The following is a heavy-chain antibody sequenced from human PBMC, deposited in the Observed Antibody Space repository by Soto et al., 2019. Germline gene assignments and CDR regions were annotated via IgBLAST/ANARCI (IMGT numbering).Heavy chain of an antibody. J-gene: IGHJ5*02. CDR1: GFTFSSYS. CDR2: ISSSSSTI. Sequence: GGSLRLSCAASGFTFSSYSMNWVRQAPGKGLEWVSYISSSSSTIYYADSVKGRFSISRDNAKNSLYLQMNSLRAEDTAVYYCARHPERIAQIGWFDPWGQGTLVTVSS. D-gene: IGHD6-13*01. CDR3: ARHPERIAQIGWFDP. V-gene: IGHV3-48*01.